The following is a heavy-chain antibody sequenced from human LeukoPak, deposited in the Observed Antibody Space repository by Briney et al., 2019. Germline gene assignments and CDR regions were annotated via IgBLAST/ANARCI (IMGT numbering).Heavy chain of an antibody. CDR3: ARGAEWFPTDY. V-gene: IGHV1-2*02. CDR1: GYTFTGYY. J-gene: IGHJ4*02. D-gene: IGHD3-3*01. CDR2: INPNSGGT. Sequence: ASVKVSCKASGYTFTGYYMHWVRQAPGQGLEWMGWINPNSGGTNHAQKFQGRVTMTRDTSISTAYMELSRLRSDDTAVYYCARGAEWFPTDYWGQGTLVTVSS.